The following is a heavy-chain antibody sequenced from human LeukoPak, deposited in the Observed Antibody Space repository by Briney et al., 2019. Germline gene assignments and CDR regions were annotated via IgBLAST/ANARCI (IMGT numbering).Heavy chain of an antibody. D-gene: IGHD3-22*01. V-gene: IGHV1-8*01. CDR2: MNPNSGNT. J-gene: IGHJ6*03. CDR3: ARNYYDSSGYYLGLYYYYYYMDV. CDR1: GYTFTNYD. Sequence: ASVKVSCKASGYTFTNYDINWVRQATGQGLEWMGWMNPNSGNTGYAQKFQGRVTMTRNTSISTAYMELSSLRYEDTAVYYCARNYYDSSGYYLGLYYYYYYMDVWGKGTTVTVSS.